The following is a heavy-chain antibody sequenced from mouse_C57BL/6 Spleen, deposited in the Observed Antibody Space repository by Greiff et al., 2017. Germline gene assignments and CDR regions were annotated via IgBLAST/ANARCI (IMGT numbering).Heavy chain of an antibody. J-gene: IGHJ2*01. CDR3: ARQRSYVDY. V-gene: IGHV5-6*01. CDR1: GFTFSSYG. CDR2: ISSGGSYT. Sequence: EVQRVESGGDLVKPGGSLKLSCAASGFTFSSYGMSWVRQTPDKRLEWVATISSGGSYTYYPDSVKGRFTISRDNAKNTLYLQMSSLKSEDTAMYYCARQRSYVDYWGQGTTLTVSS.